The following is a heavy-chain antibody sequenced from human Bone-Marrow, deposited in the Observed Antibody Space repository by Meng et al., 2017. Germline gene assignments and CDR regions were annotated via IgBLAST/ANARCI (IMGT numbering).Heavy chain of an antibody. D-gene: IGHD4-17*01. J-gene: IGHJ4*01. CDR1: GFTFSSYS. CDR3: ARDYGDLRFGVDY. Sequence: GESLKISCAASGFTFSSYSMNWVRQAPGKGLEWVSSISSSSSYIYYAASVKGRFNISRDNAKNSLYLQMNSRRAEDTAVYYCARDYGDLRFGVDYWGQGTLVTVSS. V-gene: IGHV3-21*01. CDR2: ISSSSSYI.